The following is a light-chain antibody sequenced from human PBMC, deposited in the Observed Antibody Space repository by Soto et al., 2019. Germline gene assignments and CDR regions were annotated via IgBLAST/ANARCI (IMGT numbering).Light chain of an antibody. J-gene: IGKJ2*01. CDR3: HVYGPAPMYS. CDR1: RRRSRRY. Sequence: DIGVTQSPGTPHLSPEERATLSCRVSRRRSRRYLAWYQKRRGQAPRLVIYATSTMDTGIPDRLTGSGSGTALTLTVARLEPEDFAVYYCHVYGPAPMYSFGQGTKLEIK. V-gene: IGKV3-20*01. CDR2: ATS.